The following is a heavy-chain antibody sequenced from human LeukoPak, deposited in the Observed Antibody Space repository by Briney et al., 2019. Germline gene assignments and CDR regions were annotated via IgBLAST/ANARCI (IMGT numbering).Heavy chain of an antibody. D-gene: IGHD3-22*01. CDR3: ARRQGYYDSSGCFDY. Sequence: GESLKISCKGSGCRFTSYWIGWVRPRPGKGLGGMGMIYPGDSDTRYSPSFQGQVTISADKSITTAYLQWSSLKASDTAMYYCARRQGYYDSSGCFDYWGQGTLVTVSS. CDR2: IYPGDSDT. CDR1: GCRFTSYW. J-gene: IGHJ4*02. V-gene: IGHV5-51*01.